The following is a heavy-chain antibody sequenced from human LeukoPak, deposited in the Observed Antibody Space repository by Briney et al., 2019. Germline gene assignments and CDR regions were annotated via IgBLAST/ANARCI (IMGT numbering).Heavy chain of an antibody. V-gene: IGHV3-49*04. CDR3: ARDGTVYSSSWYGN. J-gene: IGHJ4*02. CDR2: IRSKTYGGTP. D-gene: IGHD2-2*01. Sequence: QPGGSLRLSCAASGFTFDDYAMGWVRQAPGKGLEWVGFIRSKTYGGTPEYGASVKGRFTISRDGSRGIVYLQMNSLKMEDTAVYYCARDGTVYSSSWYGNWGQGTLVTVSS. CDR1: GFTFDDYA.